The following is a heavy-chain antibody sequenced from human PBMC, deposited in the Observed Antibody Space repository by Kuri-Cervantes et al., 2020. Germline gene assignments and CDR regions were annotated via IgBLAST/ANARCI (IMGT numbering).Heavy chain of an antibody. CDR1: GFTLSRYS. CDR2: LSSSGTTR. Sequence: GESLKISCVASGFTLSRYSINWVRQAPGKGLQWVSYLSSSGTTRYYADSVKGRFTISRDNAKNSLYLQVNSLRVEDTAVYYCARARRYSSGPPWGHWGQGTLVTVSS. D-gene: IGHD6-19*01. V-gene: IGHV3-48*04. CDR3: ARARRYSSGPPWGH. J-gene: IGHJ1*01.